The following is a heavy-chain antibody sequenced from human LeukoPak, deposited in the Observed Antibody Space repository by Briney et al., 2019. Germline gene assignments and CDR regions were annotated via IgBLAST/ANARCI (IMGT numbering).Heavy chain of an antibody. D-gene: IGHD1-26*01. CDR2: INHSGST. V-gene: IGHV4-34*01. Sequence: SETLSLTCAVYGGSFSGYYWSWIRQPPGKGLEWIGEINHSGSTNYNPSLKSRVTISVDTSKNQFSLKLSSVTAADTAVYYCARALYSGSYLEAFDIWGQGTMVTVSS. J-gene: IGHJ3*02. CDR3: ARALYSGSYLEAFDI. CDR1: GGSFSGYY.